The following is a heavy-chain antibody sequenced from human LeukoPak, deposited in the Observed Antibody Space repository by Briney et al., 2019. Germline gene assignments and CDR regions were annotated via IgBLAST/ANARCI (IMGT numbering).Heavy chain of an antibody. V-gene: IGHV1-24*01. Sequence: GASVKVSCKASGYTFTSYGISWVRQAPGQGLEWMGGFDPEDGETIYAQKFQGRVTMTEDTSTDTAYMELSSLRSEDTAVYYCATWGDGDYYFDYWGQGTLVTVSS. CDR1: GYTFTSYG. D-gene: IGHD4-17*01. J-gene: IGHJ4*02. CDR2: FDPEDGET. CDR3: ATWGDGDYYFDY.